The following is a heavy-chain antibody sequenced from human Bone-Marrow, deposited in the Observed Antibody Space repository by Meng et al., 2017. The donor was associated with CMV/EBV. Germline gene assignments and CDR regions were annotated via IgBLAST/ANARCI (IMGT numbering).Heavy chain of an antibody. J-gene: IGHJ4*02. CDR2: VSPDDSDI. V-gene: IGHV5-51*01. D-gene: IGHD2-21*01. CDR1: GYDISTYW. Sequence: GGSLRLSCQLSGYDISTYWVGWVRQMPGKGLEWMGLVSPDDSDIRYSPSFRGQVIISADKSISPAYLQWSSLKASDTAIYYCARGGGATSFDKWGQGTLVTVSS. CDR3: ARGGGATSFDK.